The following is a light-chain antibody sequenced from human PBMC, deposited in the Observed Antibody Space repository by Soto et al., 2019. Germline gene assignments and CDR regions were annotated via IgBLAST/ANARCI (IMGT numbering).Light chain of an antibody. J-gene: IGKJ1*01. Sequence: DSPTTQSPFTLSASVGDTDTIACRASQSISSGLAWYQQKPGKAPKLLIYGASSLESGVPPRFSGSGSGTEFTLAISSLQPDDFATYYCLQDINYPWTFGQGTKVDIK. V-gene: IGKV1-5*01. CDR1: QSISSG. CDR3: LQDINYPWT. CDR2: GAS.